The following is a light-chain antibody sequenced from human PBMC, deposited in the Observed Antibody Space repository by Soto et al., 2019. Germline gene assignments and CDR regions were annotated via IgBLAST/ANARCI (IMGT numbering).Light chain of an antibody. V-gene: IGKV3-11*01. Sequence: EIVLTQSPATLSLSPGERATLSCRASQSVSSYLAWYQQKPGQAPRLLIYDASNRATGIPARFSGSVSGTDFTLTISSLEPEDFAVYYCQRGSSTGWTFGQGTKVEIK. CDR3: QRGSSTGWT. CDR2: DAS. CDR1: QSVSSY. J-gene: IGKJ1*01.